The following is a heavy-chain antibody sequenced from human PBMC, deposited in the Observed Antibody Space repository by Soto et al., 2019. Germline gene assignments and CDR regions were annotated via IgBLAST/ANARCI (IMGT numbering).Heavy chain of an antibody. D-gene: IGHD4-17*01. CDR1: GFTFSSYS. V-gene: IGHV3-48*02. J-gene: IGHJ4*02. Sequence: EVQLVESGGGLVQPGGSLRLSCAASGFTFSSYSMNWVRQAPGKGLEWVSYISFSSNTIYYADSVKGRFTISRDNAKNSLYLQMNSLRDEDKAVYYCERDAIETTVTTLDYWGQGTLVTVSS. CDR3: ERDAIETTVTTLDY. CDR2: ISFSSNTI.